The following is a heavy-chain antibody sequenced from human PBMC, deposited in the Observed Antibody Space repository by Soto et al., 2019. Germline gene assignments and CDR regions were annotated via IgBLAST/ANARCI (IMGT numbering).Heavy chain of an antibody. CDR2: ISPDGSAV. Sequence: PGGSLRLSCAASGFPFTNYWMNRVRQTPGKGLMCVSRISPDGSAVGYADSVEGRFTVSRDNAKNTLYLQMHNLRAEDTAKYYCACWGHIVPVATSDFDGWGQGTLVTVSS. CDR1: GFPFTNYW. J-gene: IGHJ4*02. V-gene: IGHV3-74*01. D-gene: IGHD2-21*01. CDR3: ACWGHIVPVATSDFDG.